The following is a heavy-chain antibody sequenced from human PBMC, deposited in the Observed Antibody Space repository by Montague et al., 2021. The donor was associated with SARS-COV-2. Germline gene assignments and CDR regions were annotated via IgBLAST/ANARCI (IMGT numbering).Heavy chain of an antibody. CDR2: IYYSGTT. V-gene: IGHV4-39*01. Sequence: SETLSLTCTVSGGSISSSSYYWGWIRQPPGKGLEWIGSIYYSGTTYYNPSLKSRVTISVDTPKNQFSLRLSSVIASDTAVYYCAVELNYFFDYWGQGFLVSVSS. D-gene: IGHD1-7*01. J-gene: IGHJ4*02. CDR3: AVELNYFFDY. CDR1: GGSISSSSYY.